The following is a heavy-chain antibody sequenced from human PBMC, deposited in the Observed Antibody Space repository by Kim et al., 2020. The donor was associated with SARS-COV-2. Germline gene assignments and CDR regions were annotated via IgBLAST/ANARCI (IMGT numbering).Heavy chain of an antibody. CDR3: ARDFNDYYGIDV. V-gene: IGHV3-33*05. Sequence: GGSLRLSCAASGFTFSNYGMHWVRQAPGKGLEWVAVISYDGSNKYYADSVKGRFTISRDNSTNTLYLQMNSLRAEDTAVYYCARDFNDYYGIDVWGQGTTVTVSS. J-gene: IGHJ6*02. CDR2: ISYDGSNK. CDR1: GFTFSNYG.